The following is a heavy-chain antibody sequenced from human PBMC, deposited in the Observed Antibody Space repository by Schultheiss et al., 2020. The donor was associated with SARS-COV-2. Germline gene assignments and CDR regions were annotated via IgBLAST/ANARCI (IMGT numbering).Heavy chain of an antibody. Sequence: GGSLRLSCSVSGFTFSSYSFNWVRQAPGKGLEWLVYISGSGSATYYADSVKGRFTISRDNTKNSVFLQMNSLITEDTAIYYCARDDFWSGPNNQGFDYWGQGTLVTVSS. CDR1: GFTFSSYS. CDR3: ARDDFWSGPNNQGFDY. CDR2: ISGSGSAT. D-gene: IGHD3-3*01. V-gene: IGHV3-48*04. J-gene: IGHJ4*02.